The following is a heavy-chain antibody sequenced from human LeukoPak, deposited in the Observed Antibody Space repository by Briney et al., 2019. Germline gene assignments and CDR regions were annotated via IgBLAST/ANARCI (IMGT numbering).Heavy chain of an antibody. Sequence: ASVKVSCKASGYTFTGYYMHWVRQAPGQGLEWMEWINPNSGGTNYAQKFQGRVTMTRDTSISTAYMELSRLRSDDTAVYYCARVRVGGRYSSSWYPTTDAFDIWGQGTMVTVSS. J-gene: IGHJ3*02. CDR3: ARVRVGGRYSSSWYPTTDAFDI. V-gene: IGHV1-2*02. D-gene: IGHD6-13*01. CDR2: INPNSGGT. CDR1: GYTFTGYY.